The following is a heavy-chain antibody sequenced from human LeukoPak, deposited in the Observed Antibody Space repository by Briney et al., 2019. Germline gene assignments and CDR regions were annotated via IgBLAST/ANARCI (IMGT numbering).Heavy chain of an antibody. D-gene: IGHD6-6*01. CDR3: ARAVPTRGIAARFGTYYFDY. Sequence: SETLSLTCTVSGGSISSSNWWSWVRQPPGKGLEWIGEIYHSGSTNYNPSLKSRVTISVDKSKNQFPLKLSSVTAADTAVYYCARAVPTRGIAARFGTYYFDYWGQGTLVTVSS. V-gene: IGHV4-4*02. J-gene: IGHJ4*02. CDR1: GGSISSSNW. CDR2: IYHSGST.